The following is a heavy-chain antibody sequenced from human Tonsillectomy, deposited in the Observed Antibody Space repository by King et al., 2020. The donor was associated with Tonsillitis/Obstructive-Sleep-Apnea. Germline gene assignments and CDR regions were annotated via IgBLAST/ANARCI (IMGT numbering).Heavy chain of an antibody. CDR2: IYYSGST. V-gene: IGHV4-39*01. J-gene: IGHJ3*02. CDR3: ARHSGVWDQLLFEGAFDI. D-gene: IGHD2-2*01. CDR1: GGSISSSSYY. Sequence: LQLQESGPGLVKPSETLSLTCTVSGGSISSSSYYWGWIRQPPGKGLEWIGSIYYSGSTYYNPSLKSRVTISVDTSKNQFSLKLSSVTAADTAVYYCARHSGVWDQLLFEGAFDIWGQGTMVTVSS.